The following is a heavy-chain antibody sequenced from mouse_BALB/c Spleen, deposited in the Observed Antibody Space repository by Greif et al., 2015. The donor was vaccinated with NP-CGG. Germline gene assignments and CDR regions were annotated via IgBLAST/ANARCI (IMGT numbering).Heavy chain of an antibody. D-gene: IGHD2-14*01. CDR3: ARDYRYDWNY. CDR1: GYTLTSYW. Sequence: VQGVESGAELVKPGASVKLSCKASGYTLTSYWMHWVKQRPGQGLEWIGEIDPSDSYTNYNQKFKGKATLTVDKSSSTAYMQLSSLTSEDSAVYYCARDYRYDWNYWGQGTTLTVSS. J-gene: IGHJ2*01. CDR2: IDPSDSYT. V-gene: IGHV1-69*02.